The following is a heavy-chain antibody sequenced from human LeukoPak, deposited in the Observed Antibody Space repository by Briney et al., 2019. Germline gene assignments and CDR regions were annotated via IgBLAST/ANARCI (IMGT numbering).Heavy chain of an antibody. V-gene: IGHV1-18*01. Sequence: ASVKVSCKASGYTFTSYGISWVRQAPGQGLEWMGWISAYNGSTNYAQKLQGRVTMTTDTSTSTAYMELRSLRSDDTAVYYCARGPYCGGDCSNYYYYYMDVWGKGTTVTVSS. D-gene: IGHD2-21*01. CDR1: GYTFTSYG. CDR3: ARGPYCGGDCSNYYYYYMDV. CDR2: ISAYNGST. J-gene: IGHJ6*03.